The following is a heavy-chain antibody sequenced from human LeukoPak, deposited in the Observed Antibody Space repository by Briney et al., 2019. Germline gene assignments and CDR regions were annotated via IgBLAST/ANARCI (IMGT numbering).Heavy chain of an antibody. Sequence: ASETLSLTCAVYGGSFSGYYWSWIRQPPGKGLEWIGEINHSGSTNYNPSLKSRATISVDTSKHHFSLRLSSVTAADTAVYYCARGRHYYDSSGYWTQLPNLIRPGSQGTLVTVSS. V-gene: IGHV4-34*01. D-gene: IGHD3-22*01. J-gene: IGHJ5*02. CDR2: INHSGST. CDR1: GGSFSGYY. CDR3: ARGRHYYDSSGYWTQLPNLIRP.